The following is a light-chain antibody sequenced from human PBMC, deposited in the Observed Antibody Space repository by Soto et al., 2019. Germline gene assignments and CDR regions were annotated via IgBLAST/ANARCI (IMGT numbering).Light chain of an antibody. CDR2: EVT. J-gene: IGLJ2*01. V-gene: IGLV2-8*01. CDR1: SSDVGAYNF. Sequence: QSALTQPPSASGSPGQSVTISCTGTSSDVGAYNFVSWYQQSPGKAPKLIIYEVTKRPSGVPDRFSASKSGNTASLTVSGLQADDEADYYCCSYEGSNILFGGGTKLTVL. CDR3: CSYEGSNIL.